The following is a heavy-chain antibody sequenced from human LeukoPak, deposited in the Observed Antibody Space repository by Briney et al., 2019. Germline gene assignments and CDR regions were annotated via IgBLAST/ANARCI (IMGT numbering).Heavy chain of an antibody. Sequence: KPSETLSLTCIVSGGSLSSSYWSWIRQPPGKGLEWIGNIYTGGTTNYNPSLKSGVTISIDTSKNQLSLHLASVTAADTAVYYCTKATKWLAFDDWGRGTLVTVSS. CDR1: GGSLSSSY. CDR3: TKATKWLAFDD. CDR2: IYTGGTT. D-gene: IGHD6-19*01. V-gene: IGHV4-59*13. J-gene: IGHJ4*02.